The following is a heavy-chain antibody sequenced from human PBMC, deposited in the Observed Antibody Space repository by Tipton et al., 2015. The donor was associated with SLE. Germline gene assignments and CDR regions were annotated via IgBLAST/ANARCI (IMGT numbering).Heavy chain of an antibody. D-gene: IGHD1-7*01. CDR3: ARGSPTGTTRLDY. J-gene: IGHJ4*02. CDR2: IYNSGAT. Sequence: TLSLTCTVSGGSISSSSHYWGWIRQPPGKGLEWVGSIYNSGATYYNPSLKSRLTISADTSKSQFSLRLSSVTAADTAVYYCARGSPTGTTRLDYWGRGTLVTASS. V-gene: IGHV4-39*01. CDR1: GGSISSSSHY.